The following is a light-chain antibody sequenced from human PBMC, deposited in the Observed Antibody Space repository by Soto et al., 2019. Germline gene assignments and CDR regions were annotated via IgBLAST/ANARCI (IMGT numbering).Light chain of an antibody. Sequence: QSALTQPASVSGSPGQSITISCTGTSSDVGSHNLVSWYQEHPGKAPKLMIYEGSKRPPGVSTRFSGSKSGNTASLTISGLQAEDEADYYCCSYAGSTTFVVFGGGTQLTVL. CDR1: SSDVGSHNL. CDR3: CSYAGSTTFVV. J-gene: IGLJ2*01. V-gene: IGLV2-23*01. CDR2: EGS.